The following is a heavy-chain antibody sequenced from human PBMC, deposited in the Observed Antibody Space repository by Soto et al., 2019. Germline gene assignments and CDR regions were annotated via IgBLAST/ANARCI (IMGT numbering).Heavy chain of an antibody. CDR1: GYTFTSYY. Sequence: ASVKVSCKASGYTFTSYYMHWVRQAPGQGLEWMGIINPSGGSTSYAQKFQGRVTMTRDTSTSTVYMELSSLRSEDTAVYYCARRNYDYIWGSYRYTAQDYYYYMDVWGQGTMVTVSS. D-gene: IGHD3-16*02. CDR2: INPSGGST. V-gene: IGHV1-46*03. J-gene: IGHJ6*03. CDR3: ARRNYDYIWGSYRYTAQDYYYYMDV.